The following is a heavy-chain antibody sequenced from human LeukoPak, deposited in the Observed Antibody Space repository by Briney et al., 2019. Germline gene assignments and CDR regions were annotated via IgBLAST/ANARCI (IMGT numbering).Heavy chain of an antibody. CDR2: IFPGDSDT. J-gene: IGHJ4*02. CDR3: AKSEWRGILVCPDY. V-gene: IGHV5-51*01. D-gene: IGHD3-16*02. Sequence: AESLKISCKTSGYDFVSPWIGWVRQMPGKGPEWMGRIFPGDSDTRYSPSFQGQVTISADTSINTAYLQWSRLKASDTAMYYCAKSEWRGILVCPDYWGQGTLVTVSS. CDR1: GYDFVSPW.